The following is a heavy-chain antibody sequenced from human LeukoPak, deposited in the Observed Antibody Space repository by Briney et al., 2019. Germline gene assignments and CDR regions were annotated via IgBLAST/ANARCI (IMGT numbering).Heavy chain of an antibody. CDR2: ISRSGSSI. Sequence: PGGSLRLSCAASGFTFSSYGMHWVRQAPGKGLEWVSSISRSGSSINYADSVKGRFTISRDSSRDTLFLQMNSLRAEDTARYYCAREMRGWANYLESWGQGTLVIVSS. V-gene: IGHV3-23*01. CDR1: GFTFSSYG. D-gene: IGHD3-10*01. CDR3: AREMRGWANYLES. J-gene: IGHJ4*02.